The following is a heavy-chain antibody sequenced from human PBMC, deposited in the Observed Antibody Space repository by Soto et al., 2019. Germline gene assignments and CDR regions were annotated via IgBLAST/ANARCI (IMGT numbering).Heavy chain of an antibody. V-gene: IGHV1-69*01. D-gene: IGHD2-8*01. Sequence: QVQLVQSGAEVKKPGSSVKVSCKASGGTFSSYAISWVRQAPGQGLEWMGGIIPIFGTANYAQKFQGRVTITAEESTSTAYMELSSLRSEDTAVYYCARSSTLVRCKLALRFYGMDVSVQGTTVTVSS. CDR3: ARSSTLVRCKLALRFYGMDV. CDR2: IIPIFGTA. J-gene: IGHJ6*02. CDR1: GGTFSSYA.